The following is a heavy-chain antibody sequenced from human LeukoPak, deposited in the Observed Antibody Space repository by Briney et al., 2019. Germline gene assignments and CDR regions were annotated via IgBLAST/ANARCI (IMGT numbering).Heavy chain of an antibody. D-gene: IGHD6-13*01. J-gene: IGHJ4*02. CDR3: TRDEAAATD. V-gene: IGHV3-23*01. CDR2: ISGSGGST. Sequence: PGGSLRLSCAASGFTFSSYAMSWVRQAPGKGLEWVSAISGSGGSTYYADSVKGRFSISRDNAKNSLYLQMNSLRAEDTAIYYCTRDEAAATDWGQGTLVTVSS. CDR1: GFTFSSYA.